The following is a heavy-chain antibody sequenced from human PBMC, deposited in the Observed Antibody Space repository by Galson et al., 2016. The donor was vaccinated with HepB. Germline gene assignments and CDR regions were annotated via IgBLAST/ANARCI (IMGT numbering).Heavy chain of an antibody. CDR1: GGSISGYQ. V-gene: IGHV4-59*04. CDR3: ARRNVAPFDF. D-gene: IGHD2-8*01. Sequence: SETLSLTCSVSGGSISGYQWSWIRQPPGKGLEWIGSIYYSGTTYYNPSLKSRVTMSVDTSTNQFSLKLASVTAADTAVYYCARRNVAPFDFWGQGTLVTVSS. CDR2: IYYSGTT. J-gene: IGHJ4*02.